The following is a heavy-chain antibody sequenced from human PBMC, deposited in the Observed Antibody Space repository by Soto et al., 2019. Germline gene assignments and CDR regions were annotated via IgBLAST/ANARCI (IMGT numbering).Heavy chain of an antibody. CDR2: IWYDGSNK. V-gene: IGHV3-33*01. CDR3: ARDRAYCGGDCPPHY. J-gene: IGHJ4*02. Sequence: GGSLRLSCAASGFTFSSYGMHWVRQAPGKGLEWVAVIWYDGSNKYYADSVKGRFTISRDNSKNTLYLQMNSLRAEDTAVYYCARDRAYCGGDCPPHYWGQGTLVTVSS. D-gene: IGHD2-21*02. CDR1: GFTFSSYG.